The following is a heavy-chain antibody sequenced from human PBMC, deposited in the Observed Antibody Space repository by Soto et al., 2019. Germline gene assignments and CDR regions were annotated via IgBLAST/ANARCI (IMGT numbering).Heavy chain of an antibody. CDR1: AFSLSTGGVG. D-gene: IGHD2-21*02. CDR2: IYWDDDK. Sequence: QITLKESGPTLVKPTQTLTLTCTFSAFSLSTGGVGVGWIRQPPGKALEWLALIYWDDDKLYSPSLSSRLTTTKDSSKNLVVLTTTNTDPVDTATYYCIQSRCGGDCLQAYASYYYYGMDVWGQGTTVTVSS. V-gene: IGHV2-5*02. CDR3: IQSRCGGDCLQAYASYYYYGMDV. J-gene: IGHJ6*02.